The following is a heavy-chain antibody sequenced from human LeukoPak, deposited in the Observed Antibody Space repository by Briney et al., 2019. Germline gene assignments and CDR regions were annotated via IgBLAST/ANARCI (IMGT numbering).Heavy chain of an antibody. J-gene: IGHJ5*02. D-gene: IGHD3-22*01. CDR2: IRYDGNDK. V-gene: IGHV3-30*02. CDR3: ASRNSNGYFGTP. CDR1: GFTFSGYG. Sequence: GSLRLSCAASGFTFSGYGMHWVRQAPGKGLEWVAFIRYDGNDKYHADSVKGRFTISRDNSKNTLYLQMNSLRAEDTAVYYCASRNSNGYFGTPWGQGTLVTVSS.